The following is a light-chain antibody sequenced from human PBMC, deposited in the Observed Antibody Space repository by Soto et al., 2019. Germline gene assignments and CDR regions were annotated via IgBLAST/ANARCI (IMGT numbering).Light chain of an antibody. CDR1: QSVSRTY. CDR2: DAS. Sequence: EIVLTQSPGTLSLSPGERATLSCRASQSVSRTYLAWYQQKRGQAPRPLIYDASSRATGIPDRFSGSGSGTDFTLTITRLEPEDFAVYYCQQRSNWFITFGQGTRLENK. V-gene: IGKV3D-20*02. CDR3: QQRSNWFIT. J-gene: IGKJ5*01.